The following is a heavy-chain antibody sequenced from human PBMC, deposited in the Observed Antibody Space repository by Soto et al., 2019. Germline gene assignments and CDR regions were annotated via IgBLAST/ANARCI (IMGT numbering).Heavy chain of an antibody. V-gene: IGHV3-23*01. J-gene: IGHJ6*02. CDR2: ISGSGGST. D-gene: IGHD2-21*02. CDR3: AKSTALSPPYYYYGMDV. CDR1: GFTFSSYA. Sequence: GGSLRLSCAASGFTFSSYAMSWVRQAPGKGLEWVSAISGSGGSTYYADSVKGRFTISRDNSKNTLYLQMNSLRAEDTAVYYCAKSTALSPPYYYYGMDVWGQGTTVTVS.